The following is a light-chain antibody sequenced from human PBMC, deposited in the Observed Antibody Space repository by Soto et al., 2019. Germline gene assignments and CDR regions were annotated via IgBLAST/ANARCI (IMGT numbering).Light chain of an antibody. V-gene: IGLV2-14*01. CDR3: SSYTSSSTLV. CDR2: EVS. CDR1: SSDVGGYNY. J-gene: IGLJ2*01. Sequence: QSVLTQPASVYGSPGQSITISCTGTSSDVGGYNYVSWYQQHPGRAPKLVIYEVSYRPSGVSNRFSGSKSGNTASLTISGLQPEDEADYYCSSYTSSSTLVFGGGTKLTVL.